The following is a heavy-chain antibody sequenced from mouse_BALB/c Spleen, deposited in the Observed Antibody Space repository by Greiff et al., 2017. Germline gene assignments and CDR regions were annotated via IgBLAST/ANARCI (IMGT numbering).Heavy chain of an antibody. V-gene: IGHV1-39*01. CDR3: ARGSYDGDWLDY. CDR2: INPYYGST. D-gene: IGHD2-12*01. CDR1: GYSFTDYI. Sequence: VQLQQSGPELVKPGASVKISCKASGYSFTDYIMHWVKQSHGKSLEWIGNINPYYGSTSYNLKFKGKATLTVDKSSSTAYMQLNSLTSEDSAVYYCARGSYDGDWLDYWGQGTLVTVSA. J-gene: IGHJ3*01.